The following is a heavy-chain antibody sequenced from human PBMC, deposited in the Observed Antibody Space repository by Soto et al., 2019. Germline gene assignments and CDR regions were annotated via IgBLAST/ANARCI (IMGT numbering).Heavy chain of an antibody. CDR2: IYHSGST. CDR3: ASLGVSGGRYFDY. D-gene: IGHD3-16*01. Sequence: SETLSLTCAVSSGSISSSNWWSWVRQPPGKGLEWIGEIYHSGSTNYNPSLKSRVTISVDKSKNQFSLKLSSVTAADTAVYYCASLGVSGGRYFDYWGQGTLVTVSS. J-gene: IGHJ4*02. CDR1: SGSISSSNW. V-gene: IGHV4-4*02.